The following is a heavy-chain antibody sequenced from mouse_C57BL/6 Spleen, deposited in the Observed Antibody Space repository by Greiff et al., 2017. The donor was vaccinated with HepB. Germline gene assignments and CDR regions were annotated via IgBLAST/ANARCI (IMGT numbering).Heavy chain of an antibody. V-gene: IGHV1-82*01. J-gene: IGHJ1*03. D-gene: IGHD4-1*01. CDR3: ARYHGNYRYFDV. CDR2: IYPGDGDT. CDR1: GYAFSSYW. Sequence: QVQLQQSGPELVKPGASVKISCKASGYAFSSYWMNWVKQRPGKGLEWIGRIYPGDGDTNYNGKFKGKATLTADKSSSTAYMQLSSLTSEDSAVYFCARYHGNYRYFDVWGTGTTVTVSS.